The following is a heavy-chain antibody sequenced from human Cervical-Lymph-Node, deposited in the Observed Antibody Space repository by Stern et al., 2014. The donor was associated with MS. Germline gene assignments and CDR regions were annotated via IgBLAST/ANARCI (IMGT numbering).Heavy chain of an antibody. Sequence: ESGPTLVKPTETLTLTCTFSGFSLSTHGVGVGWIRQPPGKALEWLALIYWEGDKPQRTTLKSRLPVTKDTSKNQVVLTMTNMDPVDTATYYCVHRPTLTAYYFDFWGQGILVTVSS. D-gene: IGHD2-21*02. CDR2: IYWEGDK. J-gene: IGHJ4*02. V-gene: IGHV2-5*02. CDR3: VHRPTLTAYYFDF. CDR1: GFSLSTHGVG.